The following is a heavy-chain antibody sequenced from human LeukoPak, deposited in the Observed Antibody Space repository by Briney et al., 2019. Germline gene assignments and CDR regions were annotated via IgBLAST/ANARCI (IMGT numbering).Heavy chain of an antibody. CDR2: INHSGST. V-gene: IGHV4-34*01. D-gene: IGHD6-19*01. J-gene: IGHJ4*02. CDR3: ARGSSSGWYTSDY. Sequence: ASETLSLTCAVYGGSFSGYYWSWIRQPPGKGLEWIGEINHSGSTNYNPSLKSRVTISVDTSKNQFSLKLSSVTAADTAVYYCARGSSSGWYTSDYWGQGTLVTVSS. CDR1: GGSFSGYY.